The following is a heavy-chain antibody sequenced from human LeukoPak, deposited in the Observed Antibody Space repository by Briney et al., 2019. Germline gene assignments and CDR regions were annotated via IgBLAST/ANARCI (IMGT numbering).Heavy chain of an antibody. J-gene: IGHJ4*02. CDR2: ISSSGSTI. CDR3: ARDILEIPGSDSYGYDF. Sequence: GGSLTLSCAASGFTFTSYEMNWVRQAPGKGLEWVSYISSSGSTIYYADSVKGRFTISRDNARNSLYLQMNSQRAEDAAVYYCARDILEIPGSDSYGYDFWGQGTLVTVSS. D-gene: IGHD5-18*01. V-gene: IGHV3-48*03. CDR1: GFTFTSYE.